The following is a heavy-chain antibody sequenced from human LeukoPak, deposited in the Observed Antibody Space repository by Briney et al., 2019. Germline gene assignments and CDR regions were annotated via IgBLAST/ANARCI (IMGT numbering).Heavy chain of an antibody. CDR2: IYYSGST. J-gene: IGHJ4*02. CDR1: GGSISSGGYY. Sequence: SETLSLTCTVSGGSISSGGYYWSWIRQHPGKGLEWIGYIYYSGSTYYNPSLKSRVTISVDTSKNQFSLKLSSVTAADTAVYYCARARLHKSERDYFDYWGQGTLVTVSS. CDR3: ARARLHKSERDYFDY. V-gene: IGHV4-31*03. D-gene: IGHD1-1*01.